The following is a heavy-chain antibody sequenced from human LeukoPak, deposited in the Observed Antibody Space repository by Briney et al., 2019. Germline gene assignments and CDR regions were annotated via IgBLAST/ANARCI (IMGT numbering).Heavy chain of an antibody. CDR2: IHHSGST. J-gene: IGHJ4*02. CDR1: GYSISSGSY. D-gene: IGHD3-10*01. CDR3: ARQISRSGRFNYFFDY. V-gene: IGHV4-38-2*02. Sequence: SETLSLTCTVSGYSISSGSYWGWIRQPPGKGLEWIGSIHHSGSTYYNPSLKSRVTISVDASKNQLSLELSSVTAADTAVYYCARQISRSGRFNYFFDYWGQGTLVTVSS.